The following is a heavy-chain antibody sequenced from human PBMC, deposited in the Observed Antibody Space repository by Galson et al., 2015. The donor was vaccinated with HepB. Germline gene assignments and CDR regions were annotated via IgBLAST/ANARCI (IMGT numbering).Heavy chain of an antibody. D-gene: IGHD3-9*01. J-gene: IGHJ4*02. CDR2: INADTGNP. CDR1: GDTFTGYF. CDR3: ARDSSRRYDILTGYADY. Sequence: SVKVSCKASGDTFTGYFWDWVRQAPGQGLEWMGWINADTGNPTYAQGFTGRFVFSLDTSVSTAYLQISSLRAEDTAVYYCARDSSRRYDILTGYADYWGQGTLVTVSA. V-gene: IGHV7-4-1*02.